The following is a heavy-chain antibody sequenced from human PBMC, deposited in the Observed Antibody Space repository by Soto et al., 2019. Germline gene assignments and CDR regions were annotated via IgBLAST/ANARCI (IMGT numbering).Heavy chain of an antibody. V-gene: IGHV3-21*01. CDR3: ARDLGYYDSSGRRSAFDI. CDR2: ISSSSSYI. CDR1: GFTFSSYS. D-gene: IGHD3-22*01. J-gene: IGHJ3*02. Sequence: PGGSLILSCAASGFTFSSYSMNWVRQAPGKGLEWVSSISSSSSYIYYADSVKGRFTISRDNAKNSLYLQMSSLRAEDTAVYYCARDLGYYDSSGRRSAFDIWGQGTMVTVSS.